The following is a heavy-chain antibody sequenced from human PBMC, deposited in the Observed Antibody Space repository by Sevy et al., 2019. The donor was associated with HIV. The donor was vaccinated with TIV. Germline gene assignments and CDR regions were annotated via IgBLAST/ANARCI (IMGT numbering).Heavy chain of an antibody. V-gene: IGHV3-23*01. CDR3: AKAYYYDSSGYYFSDY. D-gene: IGHD3-22*01. Sequence: GGSLRLSCAASGFTFSSYAMSWVRQAPGKGLEWVSAISGSGGSTYYAYSVKGRFTISRDNSKNTLYLQMNSLRAEDTAVYYCAKAYYYDSSGYYFSDYWGQGTLVTVSS. CDR2: ISGSGGST. CDR1: GFTFSSYA. J-gene: IGHJ4*02.